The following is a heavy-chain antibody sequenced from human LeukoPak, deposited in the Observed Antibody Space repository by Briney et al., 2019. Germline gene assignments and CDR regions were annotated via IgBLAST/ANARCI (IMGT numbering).Heavy chain of an antibody. D-gene: IGHD3-10*02. CDR1: GGTFSSYA. CDR3: ARAQLGIALMIGA. Sequence: ASVKVSCKASGGTFSSYAISWVRQAPGQGLEWMGRIIPILGIANYAQKFQGRVTITADKSTSTAYMELSSLRSDDTAVYYCARAQLGIALMIGAWGQGTLVTVSS. V-gene: IGHV1-69*04. J-gene: IGHJ5*02. CDR2: IIPILGIA.